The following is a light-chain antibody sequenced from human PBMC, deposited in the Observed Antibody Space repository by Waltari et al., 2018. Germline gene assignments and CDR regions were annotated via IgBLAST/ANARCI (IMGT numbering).Light chain of an antibody. J-gene: IGLJ3*02. CDR1: SSNLGLNW. CDR3: AAWDDSLSTWV. V-gene: IGLV1-47*01. CDR2: RND. Sequence: QSVLTQPPSASGIPGQRVTISCSGSSSNLGLNWVYWYQQLPGTAPRLLMYRNDQRPSGVPDRFSGSKSGTSGSLAVSGLRSEDEADYYCAAWDDSLSTWVFGGGTKVTVL.